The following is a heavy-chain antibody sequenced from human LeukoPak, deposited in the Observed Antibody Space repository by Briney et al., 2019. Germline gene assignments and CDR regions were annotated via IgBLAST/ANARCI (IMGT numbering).Heavy chain of an antibody. CDR1: GGSISSYS. J-gene: IGHJ4*02. Sequence: PSETLSLTCTVSGGSISSYSWSWIRQPPGKGLEWIGYIYYSGSTNYNPSLKSRVTISVDTSKNQFSLKLSSVTAADTAVYYCARHHSGYSYASFDYWGQGTLVTVSS. CDR3: ARHHSGYSYASFDY. D-gene: IGHD5-18*01. V-gene: IGHV4-59*08. CDR2: IYYSGST.